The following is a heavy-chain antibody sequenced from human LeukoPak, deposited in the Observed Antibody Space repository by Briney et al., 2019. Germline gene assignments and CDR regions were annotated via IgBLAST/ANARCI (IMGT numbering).Heavy chain of an antibody. CDR2: ISGSGDLT. D-gene: IGHD7-27*01. V-gene: IGHV3-23*01. J-gene: IGHJ3*02. CDR1: GFTFSSSG. Sequence: GGTLRLSCAASGFTFSSSGMSWVRQAPGKGPEWVSAISGSGDLTYYADSVKGRFTISRDNSKNTLYLQMNSLRAEDTAVYFCARDLGTNDAFDIWGQGTMLTVSS. CDR3: ARDLGTNDAFDI.